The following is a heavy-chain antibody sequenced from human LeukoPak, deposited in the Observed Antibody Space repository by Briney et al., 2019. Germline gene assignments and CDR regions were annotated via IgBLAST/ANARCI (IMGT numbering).Heavy chain of an antibody. V-gene: IGHV3-7*05. CDR2: IKQDGSQK. D-gene: IGHD6-6*01. CDR1: GFTFTNYW. Sequence: PGGSLRLSCATSGFTFTNYWMSWVRQAPGKGLQWVANIKQDGSQKYYVDSVKGRFTISRDNAKSSLYLQMDSLRAEDTAVYYCAKVIAARPAWGQGTLVTVSS. CDR3: AKVIAARPA. J-gene: IGHJ5*02.